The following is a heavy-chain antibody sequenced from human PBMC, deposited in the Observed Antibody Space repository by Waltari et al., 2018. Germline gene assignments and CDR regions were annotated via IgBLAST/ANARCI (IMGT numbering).Heavy chain of an antibody. J-gene: IGHJ4*02. Sequence: QVQLQESGPGLVKPSQTLSLTCTVSGGSISSGDYYWSWIRQPPGKGLEWIGYIYYSGSTYYNPSLKSRVTISVDTSKNQFSLKLSSVTAADTAMYYCARAPGDYDSSGYYNGGDYWGQGTLVTVSS. V-gene: IGHV4-30-4*08. CDR1: GGSISSGDYY. D-gene: IGHD3-22*01. CDR3: ARAPGDYDSSGYYNGGDY. CDR2: IYYSGST.